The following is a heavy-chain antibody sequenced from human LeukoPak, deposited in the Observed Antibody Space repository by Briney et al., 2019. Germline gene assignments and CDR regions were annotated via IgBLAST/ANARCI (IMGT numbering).Heavy chain of an antibody. D-gene: IGHD2-2*02. CDR2: INHSGST. J-gene: IGHJ6*03. CDR1: GGSFSGYY. V-gene: IGHV4-34*01. Sequence: SETLSLTCAVYGGSFSGYYWSWIRQPPGKGLEWIGEINHSGSTNYNPSLKSRVTISVDTSKNQFSLKLSSVTAADTAVHYCARGKVVVPAAIRRNYYYYMDVWGKGTTVTVSS. CDR3: ARGKVVVPAAIRRNYYYYMDV.